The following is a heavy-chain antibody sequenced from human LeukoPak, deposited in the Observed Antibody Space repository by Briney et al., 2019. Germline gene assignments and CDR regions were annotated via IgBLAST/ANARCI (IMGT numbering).Heavy chain of an antibody. CDR3: ATVLRFLEWYEYYMDV. V-gene: IGHV4-34*01. CDR1: GGSFSGYY. CDR2: INHSGST. J-gene: IGHJ6*03. Sequence: PSETLSLTCAVYGGSFSGYYWSWNRQPPGKVLEWIGEINHSGSTNYNPSLKSRVTISVDTSKNQFSLKLSSVTAADTAVYYCATVLRFLEWYEYYMDVWGKGTTVTVSS. D-gene: IGHD3-3*01.